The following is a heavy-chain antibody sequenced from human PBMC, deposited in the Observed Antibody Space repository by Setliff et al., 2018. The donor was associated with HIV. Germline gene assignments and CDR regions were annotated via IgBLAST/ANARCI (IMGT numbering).Heavy chain of an antibody. CDR1: GFTFNSYA. Sequence: GGSLRLSCAASGFTFNSYAMHWVRQAPGKGLEWVAVISYDGSNKYYADSVKGRFTISRDNSKNTLYLQMNSLRAEDTAVYYCASWLAAAYLWSQGTLVTVSS. CDR3: ASWLAAAYL. V-gene: IGHV3-30-3*01. CDR2: ISYDGSNK. J-gene: IGHJ5*02. D-gene: IGHD6-13*01.